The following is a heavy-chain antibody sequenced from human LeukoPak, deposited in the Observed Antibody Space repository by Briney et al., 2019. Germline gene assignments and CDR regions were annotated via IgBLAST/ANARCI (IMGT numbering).Heavy chain of an antibody. CDR3: ARDRSSGWYDY. Sequence: PGGSLRLSCAASGFTFSTYSMNWVRQAPGKGLEWVSSITGSSRFIYYADSMKGRFTISRDNAKNSMYLQMSGLRAEDTAVYYCARDRSSGWYDYWGQGILVTVSS. CDR2: ITGSSRFI. J-gene: IGHJ4*02. CDR1: GFTFSTYS. V-gene: IGHV3-21*01. D-gene: IGHD6-19*01.